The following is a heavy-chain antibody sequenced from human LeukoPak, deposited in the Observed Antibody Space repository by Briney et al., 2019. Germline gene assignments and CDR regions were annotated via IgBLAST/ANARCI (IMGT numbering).Heavy chain of an antibody. V-gene: IGHV1-8*01. J-gene: IGHJ4*02. CDR2: MSLNSGDT. D-gene: IGHD7-27*01. Sequence: ASVKVSCKASGYTFTSYDFNWVRQATGQRPEWMGWMSLNSGDTGYAQKFQDRVTMTRNTSISTAYMELSSLRSDDTAVYYCARGPPNWGYDYWGPGTLVTVSS. CDR3: ARGPPNWGYDY. CDR1: GYTFTSYD.